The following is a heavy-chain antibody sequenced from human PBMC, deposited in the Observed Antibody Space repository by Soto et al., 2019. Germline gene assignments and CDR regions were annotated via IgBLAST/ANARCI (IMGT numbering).Heavy chain of an antibody. CDR1: GGSISSSNW. V-gene: IGHV4-4*02. J-gene: IGHJ5*02. Sequence: QVQLQESGPGLVKPSGTLSLTCAVSGGSISSSNWWSWVRQPPGKGLEWIGEIYHSGSTNYNPSLKSRVTISVDKSKNQFSLKLSSVTAADTAVYYCASRCSSTSCYVGGHNWFDPWGQGTLVTVSS. D-gene: IGHD2-2*01. CDR3: ASRCSSTSCYVGGHNWFDP. CDR2: IYHSGST.